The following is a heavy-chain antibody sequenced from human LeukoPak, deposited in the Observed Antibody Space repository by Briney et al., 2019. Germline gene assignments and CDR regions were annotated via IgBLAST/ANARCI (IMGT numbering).Heavy chain of an antibody. CDR3: ARDRQVDSSGYYGMDY. CDR2: IYYSGST. J-gene: IGHJ4*02. V-gene: IGHV4-39*02. CDR1: GGSISSSGYY. Sequence: PSETLSLTCTVSGGSISSSGYYWGWIRQPPGKGLEWIGSIYYSGSTYYNPSLKSRVTISVDTSKNQFSLNLSSVTAADTAVYYCARDRQVDSSGYYGMDYWGQGTLVTVSS. D-gene: IGHD3-22*01.